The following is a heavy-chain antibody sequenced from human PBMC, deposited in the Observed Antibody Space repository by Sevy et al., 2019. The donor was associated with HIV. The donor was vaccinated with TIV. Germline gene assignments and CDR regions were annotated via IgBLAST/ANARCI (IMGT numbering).Heavy chain of an antibody. CDR2: ISAYNGNT. CDR3: ARASGSMVREALVITASY. V-gene: IGHV1-18*01. D-gene: IGHD3-10*01. CDR1: GYTFTTYG. Sequence: ASVKVSCKASGYTFTTYGISWVRQAPGQGLEWMGWISAYNGNTNYAQKVQGRVTLTTDRSTNTAYMELRSLRSDDTAVYYCARASGSMVREALVITASYWGQGTLVTVSS. J-gene: IGHJ4*02.